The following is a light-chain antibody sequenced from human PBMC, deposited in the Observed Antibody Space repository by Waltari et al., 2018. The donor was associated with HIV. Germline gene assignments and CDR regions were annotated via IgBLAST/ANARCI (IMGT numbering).Light chain of an antibody. Sequence: SVLTQPPSASGTPGQRVTISCSGSTSNIGSNYVFWYQHLPGTAPKLLIHRNDTRPSGVPARFSSSASGTSASLAISGLRSEDEADYYCVAWDDSLRGVLFGGGTKVAVL. CDR3: VAWDDSLRGVL. CDR2: RND. CDR1: TSNIGSNY. J-gene: IGLJ2*01. V-gene: IGLV1-47*01.